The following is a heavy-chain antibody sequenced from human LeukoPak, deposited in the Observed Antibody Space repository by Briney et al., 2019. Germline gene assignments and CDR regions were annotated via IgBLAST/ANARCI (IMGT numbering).Heavy chain of an antibody. V-gene: IGHV3-7*01. D-gene: IGHD5-12*01. CDR3: ARFGYSGWNLEY. Sequence: GGSLRLSCSASGFTFSNYNMTWVRQAPGKGLEWVANINQGGSVKYYVDSVKGRFTISRDDAKSSLYVQMNSLRDEDTAVYYCARFGYSGWNLEYWGQGTLVTVSS. CDR2: INQGGSVK. J-gene: IGHJ4*02. CDR1: GFTFSNYN.